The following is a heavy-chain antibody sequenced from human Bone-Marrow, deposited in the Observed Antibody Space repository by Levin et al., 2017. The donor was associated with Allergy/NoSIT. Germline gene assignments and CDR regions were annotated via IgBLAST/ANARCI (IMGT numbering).Heavy chain of an antibody. V-gene: IGHV3-23*01. CDR3: AKDLGAQEDYDFLTGLFDY. D-gene: IGHD3-9*01. CDR2: ISGSGGRT. J-gene: IGHJ4*02. CDR1: GFIFSSYT. Sequence: ETLSLTCAASGFIFSSYTMSWVRQAPGKGLEWVADISGSGGRTYYADSVKGRFTISRDSSSHTLYLQMNSLRAEDTAVYYCAKDLGAQEDYDFLTGLFDYWGQGTLVTVSS.